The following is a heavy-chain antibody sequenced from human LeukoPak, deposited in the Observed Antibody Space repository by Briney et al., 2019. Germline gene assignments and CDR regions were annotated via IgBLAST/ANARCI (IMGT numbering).Heavy chain of an antibody. CDR1: GFTFSSYS. Sequence: GGSLRLSCSASGFTFSSYSMNWVRQTPGKGLKWVSYISTSSTTIYYKDSVKGRFTISRDNAKNSLYLQMNSLRDEDTAVYYCARAYASGSYINWFDAWGQGTLVTVSS. J-gene: IGHJ5*02. CDR3: ARAYASGSYINWFDA. CDR2: ISTSSTTI. D-gene: IGHD3-16*01. V-gene: IGHV3-48*02.